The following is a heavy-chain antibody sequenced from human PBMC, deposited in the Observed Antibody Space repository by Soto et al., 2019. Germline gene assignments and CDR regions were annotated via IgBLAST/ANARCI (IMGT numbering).Heavy chain of an antibody. Sequence: GGSLRLSCAASGFTFSSYAMSWVRQAPGKGLEWVSAISGSGGSTYYADSVKGRFTISRDNSKNTLYLQMNSLRAEDTAVYYCAKPYDFWSGYYSELYYWGQGTLVTVSS. CDR1: GFTFSSYA. J-gene: IGHJ4*02. D-gene: IGHD3-3*01. CDR2: ISGSGGST. CDR3: AKPYDFWSGYYSELYY. V-gene: IGHV3-23*01.